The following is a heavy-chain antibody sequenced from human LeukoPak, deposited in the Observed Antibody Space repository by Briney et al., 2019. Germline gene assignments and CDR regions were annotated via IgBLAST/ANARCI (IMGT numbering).Heavy chain of an antibody. J-gene: IGHJ4*02. CDR2: IYYSGST. V-gene: IGHV4-59*01. CDR3: ARESGYYDSSGYSEFGY. CDR1: GGSISSYY. D-gene: IGHD3-22*01. Sequence: SETLSLTCTVSGGSISSYYWSWIRQPPGKGLEWIGYIYYSGSTNYNPSLKSRVTISVDTSKNQFPLKLSSVTAADTAVYYCARESGYYDSSGYSEFGYWGQGTLVTVSS.